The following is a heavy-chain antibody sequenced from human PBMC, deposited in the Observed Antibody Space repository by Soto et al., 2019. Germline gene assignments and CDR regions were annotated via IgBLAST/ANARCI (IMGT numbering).Heavy chain of an antibody. CDR2: IGGGDDI. CDR1: GFTFSNYA. Sequence: GGSLGLSCEASGFTFSNYAMAWVRQTPGEGPEWVSTIGGGDDIFYAESVQGRFIISRDDSRSTMYLQMDNLRVEDTAIYFCAKDSISYNGIYDAFDVWGQGTVVTVSS. V-gene: IGHV3-23*01. CDR3: AKDSISYNGIYDAFDV. D-gene: IGHD3-3*02. J-gene: IGHJ3*01.